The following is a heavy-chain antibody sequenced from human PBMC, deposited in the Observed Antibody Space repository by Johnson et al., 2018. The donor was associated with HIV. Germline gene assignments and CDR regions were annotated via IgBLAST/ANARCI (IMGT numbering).Heavy chain of an antibody. D-gene: IGHD5-18*01. V-gene: IGHV3-7*01. J-gene: IGHJ3*02. CDR1: GFTFSNYW. CDR3: ARDGYSYGDAFDI. CDR2: IKQDGSEK. Sequence: EVQLVESGGGLVQPGGSLRLSCVASGFTFSNYWMNWVRQAPGKGLEWVANIKQDGSEKYYVDSVKGRFTISRDNSKNTLYLQMNSLRAEDTAVYYCARDGYSYGDAFDIWGQGKMVTVSS.